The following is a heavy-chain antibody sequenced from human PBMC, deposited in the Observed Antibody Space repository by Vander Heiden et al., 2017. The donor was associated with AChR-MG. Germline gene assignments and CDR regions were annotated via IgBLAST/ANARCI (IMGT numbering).Heavy chain of an antibody. V-gene: IGHV3-23*01. D-gene: IGHD4-17*01. Sequence: EVQLLESGGGLVQPGGSLSLSCAASGFTFSTYAMSWVRQAPGKGLEWVSGISGIGGSTYYADSVKGRFTISRDNSKNILYMQMNSLRVEDTAVYYCAKDRPTVTNVAVDIWGQGTMVTVSS. CDR3: AKDRPTVTNVAVDI. CDR2: ISGIGGST. J-gene: IGHJ3*02. CDR1: GFTFSTYA.